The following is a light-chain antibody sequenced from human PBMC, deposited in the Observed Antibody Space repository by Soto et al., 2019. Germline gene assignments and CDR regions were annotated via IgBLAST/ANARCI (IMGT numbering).Light chain of an antibody. CDR1: QSVSSN. Sequence: IFRPLSTPTRFVSPGGRATLSCRASQSVSSNLAWYQQKLGQAPRLLIYGASTRATGIPARFSGSGSGTEFTLTISSLQSEDIAVYYCQQYDISSLPLGAGTKVEIK. CDR3: QQYDISSLP. CDR2: GAS. J-gene: IGKJ4*01. V-gene: IGKV3-15*01.